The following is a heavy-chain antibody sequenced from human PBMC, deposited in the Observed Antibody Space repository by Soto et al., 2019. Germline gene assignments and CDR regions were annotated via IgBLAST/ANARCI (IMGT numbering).Heavy chain of an antibody. V-gene: IGHV1-2*04. CDR2: INPNSGGT. D-gene: IGHD2-21*02. CDR3: ARFSLGIEYCGGDCSSVSRYGMDV. Sequence: QVQLVQSGAEVKKPGASVKVSCKASGYTFTDYYMHWVRQAPGQGLEWMGWINPNSGGTNYAQKFQGWGTMTRDTSISTDYMELSRLRSDDTAVYYCARFSLGIEYCGGDCSSVSRYGMDVWGQGTTVTVSS. J-gene: IGHJ6*02. CDR1: GYTFTDYY.